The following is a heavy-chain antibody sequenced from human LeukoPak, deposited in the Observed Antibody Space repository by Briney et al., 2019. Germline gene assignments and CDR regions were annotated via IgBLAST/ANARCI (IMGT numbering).Heavy chain of an antibody. CDR2: IYNSGSI. CDR1: GVSISSYH. Sequence: PSETLSLTRTVSGVSISSYHWTWIRQPPGEGLEWIGHIYNSGSINYNPSLRGRVTISLDTSKNQVSLKLSSVTAADTATYYCARKDGDGWGQGTLVTVSS. D-gene: IGHD5-24*01. J-gene: IGHJ4*02. CDR3: ARKDGDG. V-gene: IGHV4-59*01.